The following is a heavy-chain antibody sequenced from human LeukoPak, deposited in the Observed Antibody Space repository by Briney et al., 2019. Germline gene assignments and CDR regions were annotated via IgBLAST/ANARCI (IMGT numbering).Heavy chain of an antibody. J-gene: IGHJ4*02. D-gene: IGHD3-22*01. CDR3: ATDYYDSSGWVDY. CDR2: INHSGST. CDR1: GGSFSGYY. Sequence: PSETLSLTCAVYGGSFSGYYWSWIRQPPGKGLEWIGEINHSGSTNYNLSLKGRVTISVDTSKNQFSLKLSSVTAADTAVYYCATDYYDSSGWVDYWGQGTLVTVSS. V-gene: IGHV4-34*01.